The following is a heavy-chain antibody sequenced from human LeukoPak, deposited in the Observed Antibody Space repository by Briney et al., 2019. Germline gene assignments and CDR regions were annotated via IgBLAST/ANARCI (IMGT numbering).Heavy chain of an antibody. Sequence: ASVKVSCKASGGTFSSYAISWVRQAPGQGLEWMGGIIPIFGTANYAQKFQGRVTITTDESTSTAYMELSSLRSEDTAVYYCARRQIAVAGTHLDYWGQGTLVTVSS. CDR2: IIPIFGTA. CDR1: GGTFSSYA. V-gene: IGHV1-69*05. J-gene: IGHJ4*02. CDR3: ARRQIAVAGTHLDY. D-gene: IGHD6-19*01.